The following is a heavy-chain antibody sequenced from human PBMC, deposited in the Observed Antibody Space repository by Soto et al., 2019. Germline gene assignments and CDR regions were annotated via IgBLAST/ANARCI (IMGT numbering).Heavy chain of an antibody. CDR1: GFTFSSYG. V-gene: IGHV3-33*01. Sequence: GGSLRLSCAASGFTFSSYGMHWVRQAPGKGLEWVAVIWYDGSNKYYADSVKGRFTISRDNSKNTLYLQMNSLRAEDTAVYYCARELAARGSFDYWGQGTLVTVSS. D-gene: IGHD6-6*01. CDR2: IWYDGSNK. J-gene: IGHJ4*02. CDR3: ARELAARGSFDY.